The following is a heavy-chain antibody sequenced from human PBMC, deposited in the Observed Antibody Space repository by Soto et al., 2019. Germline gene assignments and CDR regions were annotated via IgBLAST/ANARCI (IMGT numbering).Heavy chain of an antibody. V-gene: IGHV5-51*01. Sequence: PGESLKISCKGSGYSFTSYWIGWVRQMPGKGLESMGIIYPGDSDTRYSPSFQGQVTISADKSISTAYLQWSSLKASDTAMHYCARLPTPVAPYYDFWSGYSEYYYYGMDVWGQGTTVTVSS. CDR2: IYPGDSDT. J-gene: IGHJ6*02. CDR3: ARLPTPVAPYYDFWSGYSEYYYYGMDV. CDR1: GYSFTSYW. D-gene: IGHD3-3*01.